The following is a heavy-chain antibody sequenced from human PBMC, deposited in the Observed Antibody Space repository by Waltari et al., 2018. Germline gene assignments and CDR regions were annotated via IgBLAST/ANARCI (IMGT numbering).Heavy chain of an antibody. J-gene: IGHJ4*02. V-gene: IGHV3-74*01. CDR2: IDSDVSYT. Sequence: EVQLVESGGGLVQPGGSLRLSCAASGFTFSSHSMYWVRQAPGKGLVWVSCIDSDVSYTYYADSVKGRFTISRDNAKNTLYLQMNSLRVEDAAVYYCVRGGLNPDWGQGTLVTVSS. D-gene: IGHD3-16*01. CDR3: VRGGLNPD. CDR1: GFTFSSHS.